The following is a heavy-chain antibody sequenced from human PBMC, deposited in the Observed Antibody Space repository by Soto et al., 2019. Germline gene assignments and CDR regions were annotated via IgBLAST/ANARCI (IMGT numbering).Heavy chain of an antibody. CDR2: INAGNGNT. V-gene: IGHV1-3*01. D-gene: IGHD1-26*01. CDR3: ARGGSLYWYFDL. J-gene: IGHJ2*01. Sequence: QDQLVQSGAEVKKPGASVKVSCKASGYTFTSYAMHWVRQAPGQRLERMGWINAGNGNTKYSQKFQGRVTITRDTSASTAYMELSSLRSEDTAVYYCARGGSLYWYFDLWGRGTLVTVSS. CDR1: GYTFTSYA.